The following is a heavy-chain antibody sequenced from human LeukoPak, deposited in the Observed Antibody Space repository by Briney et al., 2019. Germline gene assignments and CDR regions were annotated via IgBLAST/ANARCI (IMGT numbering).Heavy chain of an antibody. D-gene: IGHD6-13*01. CDR1: GGTFSSYA. CDR3: ARIGSSAHNWFDP. Sequence: SVKVSCKASGGTFSSYAICWVRQAPGQGLEWMGGIIPIFGTANYAQKFQGRVTITTDESTSTAYMELSSLRSEDTAVYYCARIGSSAHNWFDPWGQGTLVTVSS. J-gene: IGHJ5*02. V-gene: IGHV1-69*05. CDR2: IIPIFGTA.